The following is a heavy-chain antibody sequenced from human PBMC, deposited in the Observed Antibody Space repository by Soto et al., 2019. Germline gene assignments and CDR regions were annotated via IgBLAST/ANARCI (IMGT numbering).Heavy chain of an antibody. V-gene: IGHV3-20*01. J-gene: IGHJ3*02. CDR3: VVVVAATAAFDI. Sequence: EVQLVESGGGVVRPGGSLRLSCAASGFTFDDYGMSWVRQAPGKGLEWVSGINWNGGSTGYADSVKGRFTISRDNAKNSLYLQMNSLRAEDTALYHCVVVVAATAAFDIWGQGTMVTVSS. CDR2: INWNGGST. D-gene: IGHD2-15*01. CDR1: GFTFDDYG.